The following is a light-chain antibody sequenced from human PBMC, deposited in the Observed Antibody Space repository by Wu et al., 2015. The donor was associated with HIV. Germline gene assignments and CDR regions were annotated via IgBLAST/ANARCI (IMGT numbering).Light chain of an antibody. CDR3: QQYHHWPPYT. CDR1: QSIGSN. V-gene: IGKV3-15*01. CDR2: EAS. Sequence: EIILTQSPATLSLSPGESASLSCNSSQSIGSNLAWYQQKGGQAPRLLINEASTRATGFPARFTGSGSGTEFTLTISDIQSEDVAVYYCQQYHHWPPYTFGRGTRVEDQT. J-gene: IGKJ2*01.